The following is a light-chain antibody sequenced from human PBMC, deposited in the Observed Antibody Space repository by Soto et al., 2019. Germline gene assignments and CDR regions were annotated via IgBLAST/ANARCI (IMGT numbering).Light chain of an antibody. CDR2: AAS. J-gene: IGKJ1*01. CDR3: QQAHSFPWT. V-gene: IGKV1-12*01. Sequence: DIQMTQSPSSVSASVGDRVTITCRASQGISSWLVWYQQKPGKAPKLLIYAASSLQSGVPSRFSGSGSGTDFTLTINSLQPEDFANYFCQQAHSFPWTFGQGTKVEIK. CDR1: QGISSW.